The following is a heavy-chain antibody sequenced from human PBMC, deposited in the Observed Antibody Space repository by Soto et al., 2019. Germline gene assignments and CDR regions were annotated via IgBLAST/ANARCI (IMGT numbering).Heavy chain of an antibody. CDR2: ISSSGDTI. J-gene: IGHJ4*02. Sequence: GWSLRLSCGASGFTFSSYEMNLVRQAPGRGLEWASYISSSGDTINYADSVKGRFTISRDNAKNSLYLQMNSLRAEDTAVYYCARSITPFEYWGKGTQVTVSS. D-gene: IGHD3-10*01. V-gene: IGHV3-48*03. CDR3: ARSITPFEY. CDR1: GFTFSSYE.